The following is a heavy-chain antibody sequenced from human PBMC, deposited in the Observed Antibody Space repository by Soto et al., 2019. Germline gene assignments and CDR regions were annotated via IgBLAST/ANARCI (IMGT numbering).Heavy chain of an antibody. V-gene: IGHV4-59*01. Sequence: SETLSLTCTVSGGSISSYYWSWIRQPPGKGLEWIGYIYYSGSTNYNPSLKSRVTISVDTSKNQFSLKLSSVTAADTAVYYCAREIYGDYTYYFDYWGQGTLVTVSS. CDR2: IYYSGST. D-gene: IGHD4-17*01. CDR1: GGSISSYY. CDR3: AREIYGDYTYYFDY. J-gene: IGHJ4*02.